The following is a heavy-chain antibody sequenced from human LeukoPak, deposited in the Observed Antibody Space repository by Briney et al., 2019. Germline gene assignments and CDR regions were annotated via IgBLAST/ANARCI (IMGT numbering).Heavy chain of an antibody. CDR2: ISSSSSYI. D-gene: IGHD3-9*01. Sequence: PGGSLRLSCAASGFTFSSYSMNWVRQAPGKGLEWVSSISSSSSYIYYADSVKGRFTISRDNAKNSLYLQMNSLRAEDTAVYYCARDRRYLDWVFDYWGQGTLVTVSS. CDR1: GFTFSSYS. J-gene: IGHJ4*02. CDR3: ARDRRYLDWVFDY. V-gene: IGHV3-21*01.